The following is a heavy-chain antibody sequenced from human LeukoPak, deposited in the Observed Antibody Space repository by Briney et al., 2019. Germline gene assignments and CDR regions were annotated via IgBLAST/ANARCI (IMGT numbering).Heavy chain of an antibody. Sequence: GGSLRLSCAASGFTFSSYGMHWVRQAPGKGLEWVSFIRYDGRNEYYADSVKGRFTISRDNSKNTLYLQMNSLRAEDTAVYYCARDFGVVGAFGAFDIWGQGTMVTVSS. D-gene: IGHD1-26*01. V-gene: IGHV3-30*02. CDR3: ARDFGVVGAFGAFDI. CDR1: GFTFSSYG. J-gene: IGHJ3*02. CDR2: IRYDGRNE.